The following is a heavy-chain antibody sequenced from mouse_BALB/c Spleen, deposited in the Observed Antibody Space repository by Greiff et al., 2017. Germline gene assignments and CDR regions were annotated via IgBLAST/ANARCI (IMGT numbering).Heavy chain of an antibody. CDR1: GFTFTDYY. CDR2: IRNKANGYTT. J-gene: IGHJ4*01. CDR3: ARAPPRIHYYAMDY. D-gene: IGHD2-10*02. Sequence: EVMLVESGGGLVQPGGSLRLSCATSGFTFTDYYMSWVRQPPGKALEWLGFIRNKANGYTTEYSASVKGRFTISRDNSQSILYLQMNTLRAEDSATYYCARAPPRIHYYAMDYWGQGTSVTVSS. V-gene: IGHV7-3*02.